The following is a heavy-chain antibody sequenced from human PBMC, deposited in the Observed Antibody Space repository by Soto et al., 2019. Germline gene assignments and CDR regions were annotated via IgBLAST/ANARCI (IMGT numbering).Heavy chain of an antibody. V-gene: IGHV5-10-1*01. J-gene: IGHJ4*02. CDR3: ARRANTAMDYYCDY. D-gene: IGHD5-18*01. CDR2: IDPSDSYT. Sequence: VESLLTSGWRSGYRETSYWIISVRKMSGKGLEWMGRIDPSDSYTNYSPSFQGHVTISADKSISTAYLQWSSLKASDTAMYYCARRANTAMDYYCDYWGQGTLVTVSS. CDR1: GYRETSYW.